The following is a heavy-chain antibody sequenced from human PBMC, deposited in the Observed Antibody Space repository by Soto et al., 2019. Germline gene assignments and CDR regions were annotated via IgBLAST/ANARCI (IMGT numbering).Heavy chain of an antibody. D-gene: IGHD1-20*01. CDR3: ARVENNWNYYYGMDV. CDR1: GYTFTGYY. CDR2: INPNSGGT. Sequence: GASVKVSCKASGYTFTGYYMHWVRQAPGQGLEWMGWINPNSGGTNYAQKLQGRGTMTRDTSISKAYMGLSRLRSDDTAVYYCARVENNWNYYYGMDVWGQGTTVTVSS. V-gene: IGHV1-2*02. J-gene: IGHJ6*02.